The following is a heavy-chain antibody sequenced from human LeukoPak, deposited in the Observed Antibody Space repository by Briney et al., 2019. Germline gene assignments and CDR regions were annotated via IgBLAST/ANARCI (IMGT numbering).Heavy chain of an antibody. D-gene: IGHD6-13*01. Sequence: SETLSLTCTVSGGSISSYYWSWIRQPPGKGLEWIGYTYYSGSTNYNPSLKSRVTISVDTSKNQFSLKLSSVTAADTAVYYCARYSSSWYSLDAFDIWGQGTMVTVSS. CDR3: ARYSSSWYSLDAFDI. CDR2: TYYSGST. CDR1: GGSISSYY. J-gene: IGHJ3*02. V-gene: IGHV4-59*08.